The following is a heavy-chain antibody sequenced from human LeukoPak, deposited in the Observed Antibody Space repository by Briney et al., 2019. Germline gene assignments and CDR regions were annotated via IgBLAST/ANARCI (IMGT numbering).Heavy chain of an antibody. Sequence: SETLSLTCTVSGGSISSSSYYWGWIRQPPGKGLEWIGSIYYSGSTYYNPSLKSRITISVDTSKNQFSLKLSSVTAADTAVYYCARQKWAAAAGTPYYYGMDVWGQGTTVTVSS. J-gene: IGHJ6*02. CDR1: GGSISSSSYY. D-gene: IGHD6-13*01. V-gene: IGHV4-39*01. CDR2: IYYSGST. CDR3: ARQKWAAAAGTPYYYGMDV.